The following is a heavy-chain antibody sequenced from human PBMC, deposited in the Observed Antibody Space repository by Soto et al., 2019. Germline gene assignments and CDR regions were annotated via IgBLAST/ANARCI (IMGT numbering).Heavy chain of an antibody. CDR3: ALVIYSSSGRGY. Sequence: PGGSLRLSCAASGFTVGSKYMSWVRQAPGKGLEWVSLIQSGGPTYYADSVKGRFTISRDTSKNTLYLQMNSLRAEDTAVYYCALVIYSSSGRGYWAQGTLVTVSS. D-gene: IGHD6-6*01. CDR2: IQSGGPT. J-gene: IGHJ4*02. CDR1: GFTVGSKY. V-gene: IGHV3-66*01.